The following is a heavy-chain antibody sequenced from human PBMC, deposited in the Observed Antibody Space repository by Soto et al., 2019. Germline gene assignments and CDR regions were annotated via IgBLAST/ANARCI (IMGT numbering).Heavy chain of an antibody. V-gene: IGHV1-24*01. CDR1: GYTLTELS. Sequence: ASVKLSCKVSGYTLTELSMHCVRQAPGKGLEWMGGFDPEDGETIYAQKFQGRVTMTEDTSTDTAYMELSSLRSEDTAVYYCATLSRGHAFDIWGQGTMVTVSS. CDR2: FDPEDGET. D-gene: IGHD2-15*01. CDR3: ATLSRGHAFDI. J-gene: IGHJ3*02.